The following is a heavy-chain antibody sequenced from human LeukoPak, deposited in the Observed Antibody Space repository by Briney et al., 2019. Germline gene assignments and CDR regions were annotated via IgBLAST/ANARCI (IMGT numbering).Heavy chain of an antibody. D-gene: IGHD5-12*01. CDR2: IYYGRTT. CDR3: VRHDGRGGATMGALDS. V-gene: IGHV4-39*01. J-gene: IGHJ4*02. CDR1: AGSISSSSHH. Sequence: SETLSLTCTVSAGSISSSSHHWGWIRQSPGKGLEWIGSIYYGRTTYYNPSLNSRVTISVVTSKNQFSLQLDSVTAADTAVYYCVRHDGRGGATMGALDSWGQGSLVTVSS.